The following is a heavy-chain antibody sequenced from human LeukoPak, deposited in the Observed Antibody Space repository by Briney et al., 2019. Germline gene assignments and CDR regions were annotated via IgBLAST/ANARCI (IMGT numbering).Heavy chain of an antibody. CDR1: GYTFTSYA. CDR3: ARAKYPYDCSGYYSPY. CDR2: INAGNGNT. Sequence: ASVKVSCKASGYTFTSYAMHWVRQAPGQRLEWMGWINAGNGNTKYSQKFQGRVTITRDTSASTAYMELSSLRSEDTAVYYCARAKYPYDCSGYYSPYWGQGTLVTVSS. V-gene: IGHV1-3*01. D-gene: IGHD3-22*01. J-gene: IGHJ4*02.